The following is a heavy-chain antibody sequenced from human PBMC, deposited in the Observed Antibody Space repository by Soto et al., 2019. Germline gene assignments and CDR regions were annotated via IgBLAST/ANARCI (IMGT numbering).Heavy chain of an antibody. D-gene: IGHD6-19*01. J-gene: IGHJ4*02. Sequence: TLSLTCAVSGGSLSDYYWPWIRQPPGKGLEWIGYIYSSGRSKYNPSIKSRATISGDTSTHQFSLKLSSVTAAATALYYCARGDSSGLYVYYWGQGTLVTVSS. CDR3: ARGDSSGLYVYY. CDR2: IYSSGRS. CDR1: GGSLSDYY. V-gene: IGHV4-59*01.